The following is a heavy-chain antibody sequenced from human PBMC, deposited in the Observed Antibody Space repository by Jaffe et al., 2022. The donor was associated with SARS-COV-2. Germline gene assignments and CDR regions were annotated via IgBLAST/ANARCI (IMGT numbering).Heavy chain of an antibody. V-gene: IGHV4-59*01. J-gene: IGHJ4*02. CDR2: IYYSGST. CDR1: GGSISSYY. CDR3: ARGMGDGYNFDY. D-gene: IGHD5-12*01. Sequence: QVQLQESGPGLVKPSETLSLTCTVSGGSISSYYWSWIRQPPGKGLEWIGYIYYSGSTNYNPSLKSRVTISVDTSKNQFSLKLSSVTAADTAVYYCARGMGDGYNFDYWGQGTLVTVSS.